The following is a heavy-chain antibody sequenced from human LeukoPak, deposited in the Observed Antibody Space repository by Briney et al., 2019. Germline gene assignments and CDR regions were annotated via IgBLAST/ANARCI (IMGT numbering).Heavy chain of an antibody. J-gene: IGHJ4*02. Sequence: GGSLRLSCAASGFTFSSYGMHWVRQAPGKGLEWVAFIRYDGSNKYYADSVKGRFTISRDNSKNTLYLQMNSLRAEDTAVYYCAKGTPYNWNPQPSFDYWGQGTLVTVSS. CDR2: IRYDGSNK. CDR3: AKGTPYNWNPQPSFDY. CDR1: GFTFSSYG. V-gene: IGHV3-30*02. D-gene: IGHD1-20*01.